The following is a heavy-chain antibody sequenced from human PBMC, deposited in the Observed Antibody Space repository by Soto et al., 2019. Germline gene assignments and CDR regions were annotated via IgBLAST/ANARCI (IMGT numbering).Heavy chain of an antibody. CDR3: AKDRRAHNTRTDAFDV. CDR1: GFTFSGHY. V-gene: IGHV3-11*01. CDR2: LTNDGGYT. Sequence: PGGSLRLSCKASGFTFSGHYMNWIRRAPGKGLEWLAYLTNDGGYTYYADSVRGRFTIWRDNAKDSLYLQINDLRADDTGVYYCAKDRRAHNTRTDAFDVWGQGTTVTVSS. D-gene: IGHD5-18*01. J-gene: IGHJ3*01.